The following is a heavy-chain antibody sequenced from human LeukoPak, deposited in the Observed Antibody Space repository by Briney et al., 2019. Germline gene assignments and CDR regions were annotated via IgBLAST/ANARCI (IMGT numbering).Heavy chain of an antibody. CDR3: ARSPGRGYYSHYMDV. CDR1: GYTFTGYY. V-gene: IGHV1-2*02. J-gene: IGHJ6*03. D-gene: IGHD1-26*01. Sequence: ASVKVSCKASGYTFTGYYMHWVRQAPGQGLEWMGWINPNSGGTNYAQKFQGRVTMTSDTSISTAYMELSRLRSDDTAVYYCARSPGRGYYSHYMDVWGKGTTVTVSS. CDR2: INPNSGGT.